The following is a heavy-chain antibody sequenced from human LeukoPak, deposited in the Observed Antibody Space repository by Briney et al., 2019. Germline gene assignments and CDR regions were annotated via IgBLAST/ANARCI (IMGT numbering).Heavy chain of an antibody. CDR1: GGTFISYA. V-gene: IGHV1-69*05. CDR3: ARVDSSGWSRYYYYMDV. Sequence: SVKVSCKASGGTFISYAISWVRQAPGQGLEWMGGIIPIFGTANYAQKFQGRVTITTDESTSTAYMELSSLGSEDTAVYYCARVDSSGWSRYYYYMDVWGKGTTVTVSS. D-gene: IGHD6-19*01. CDR2: IIPIFGTA. J-gene: IGHJ6*03.